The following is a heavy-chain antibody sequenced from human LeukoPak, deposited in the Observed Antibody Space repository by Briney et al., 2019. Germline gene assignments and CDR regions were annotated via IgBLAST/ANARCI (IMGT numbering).Heavy chain of an antibody. CDR2: MNPNSGNT. Sequence: GASVKVSCKASGYTFTSYDINWVRQATGQWLEWMGWMNPNSGNTGYAQKFQGRVTMARNTSISTAYMELSSLRSEDTAVYYCAGGGPIAAAGTRLDYGMDVWGQGTTVTVSS. D-gene: IGHD6-13*01. CDR3: AGGGPIAAAGTRLDYGMDV. V-gene: IGHV1-8*01. CDR1: GYTFTSYD. J-gene: IGHJ6*02.